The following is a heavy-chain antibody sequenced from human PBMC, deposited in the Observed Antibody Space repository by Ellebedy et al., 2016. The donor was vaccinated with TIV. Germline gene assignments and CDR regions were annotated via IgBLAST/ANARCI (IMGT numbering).Heavy chain of an antibody. Sequence: GESLKISCAAPGFSLSSFWMSWVRQAPGKGLESVANINHAGSETYYVDSVKGRFTISRDNAKNSLYLQMNSLRADDTAVYYCVRAVPNWFDPWGQGTLVTVSS. CDR3: VRAVPNWFDP. V-gene: IGHV3-7*01. CDR2: INHAGSET. J-gene: IGHJ5*02. CDR1: GFSLSSFW.